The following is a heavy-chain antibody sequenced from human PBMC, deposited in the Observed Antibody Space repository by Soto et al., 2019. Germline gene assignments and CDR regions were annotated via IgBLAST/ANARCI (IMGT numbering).Heavy chain of an antibody. Sequence: WGALKISCKGYADRFFPYWVGWGRQMAGESPGGVGGFFPGDSGTRYSPSFQRQVSISADKSTSTAYLQWDSMKASDTAIYYCARHLTEINYGDKGPNDAFDIWGQGTMVTVS. D-gene: IGHD2-21*01. CDR1: ADRFFPYW. V-gene: IGHV5-51*01. CDR2: FFPGDSGT. CDR3: ARHLTEINYGDKGPNDAFDI. J-gene: IGHJ3*02.